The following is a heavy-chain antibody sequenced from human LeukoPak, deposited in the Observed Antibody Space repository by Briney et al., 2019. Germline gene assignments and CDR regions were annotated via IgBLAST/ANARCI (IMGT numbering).Heavy chain of an antibody. CDR3: ARAPGDCSSTSCYGGAFAI. Sequence: PSETLSLTCAVSGGSISTYYWSWIRQTAGKGLEWIGRIYTSGSTNYNPSLKSRVTMSVDTSKNQFSLKLSSVTAADTAVYYCARAPGDCSSTSCYGGAFAIWGQGTMVTVSS. CDR1: GGSISTYY. CDR2: IYTSGST. D-gene: IGHD2-2*01. V-gene: IGHV4-4*07. J-gene: IGHJ3*02.